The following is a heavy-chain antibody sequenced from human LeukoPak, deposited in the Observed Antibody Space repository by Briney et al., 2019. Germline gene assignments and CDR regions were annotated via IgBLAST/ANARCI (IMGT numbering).Heavy chain of an antibody. Sequence: PGGSLRLSCAASGFTVSSNYMSWVRQAPGKGLEWVSVIYSGGSTYYADSVKGRFTISRDNSKNTLYLQMNSLRAEDTAVYYCARDSSSSRDYYYYMDVWGKGTTVTVSS. CDR2: IYSGGST. V-gene: IGHV3-53*01. CDR1: GFTVSSNY. J-gene: IGHJ6*03. D-gene: IGHD6-13*01. CDR3: ARDSSSSRDYYYYMDV.